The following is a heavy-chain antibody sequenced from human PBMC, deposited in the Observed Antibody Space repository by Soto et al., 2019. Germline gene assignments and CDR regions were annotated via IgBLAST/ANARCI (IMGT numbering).Heavy chain of an antibody. J-gene: IGHJ4*02. CDR2: ISSGSKTI. D-gene: IGHD3-9*01. CDR1: GFTFSSYS. Sequence: PGGSLRLSCAASGFTFSSYSVNWVRQAPGKGLEWVSYISSGSKTIYYADSVKGRFTVSRDNAKNSQYLQMNSLRDDDTAVYYCAREDILGVRSFDYWGQGTLVTVSS. V-gene: IGHV3-48*02. CDR3: AREDILGVRSFDY.